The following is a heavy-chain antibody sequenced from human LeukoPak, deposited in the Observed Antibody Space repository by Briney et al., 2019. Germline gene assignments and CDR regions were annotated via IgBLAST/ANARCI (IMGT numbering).Heavy chain of an antibody. J-gene: IGHJ4*02. Sequence: SETLSLTCTVSGGSISSYYWSWLRQPPGKGLEWIGYIYYSGSTNYNPSLKSRVTMSVDTSKNQFSLKLSSVTAADTAVYYCARGGVSSGIDYWGQGTLVTVSS. V-gene: IGHV4-59*12. D-gene: IGHD6-19*01. CDR1: GGSISSYY. CDR3: ARGGVSSGIDY. CDR2: IYYSGST.